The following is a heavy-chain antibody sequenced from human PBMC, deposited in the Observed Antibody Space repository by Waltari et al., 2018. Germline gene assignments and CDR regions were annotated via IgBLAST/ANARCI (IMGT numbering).Heavy chain of an antibody. CDR1: GFTFSSYA. V-gene: IGHV3-23*01. CDR3: AKVGVAGTAEPYFDY. CDR2: ISGSDGST. J-gene: IGHJ4*02. D-gene: IGHD6-19*01. Sequence: EVQLLESGGGLVQPGGSLRLSCAASGFTFSSYAMSWVRQAPGKGLEGVSAISGSDGSTYYAESVKGRFTISRDNSKNTLYLQMNSLRAEDTAVYYCAKVGVAGTAEPYFDYWGQGTLVTVSS.